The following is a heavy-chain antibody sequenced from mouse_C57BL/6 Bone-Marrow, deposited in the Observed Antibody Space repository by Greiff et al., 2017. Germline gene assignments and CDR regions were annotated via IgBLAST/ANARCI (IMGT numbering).Heavy chain of an antibody. V-gene: IGHV5-9*01. D-gene: IGHD2-1*01. CDR3: ARRGSTMVTTWAMDY. CDR2: ISGGGGNT. CDR1: GFTFSSYT. J-gene: IGHJ4*01. Sequence: EVHLVESGGGLVKPGGSLKLSCAASGFTFSSYTMSWVRQTPEKRLEWVATISGGGGNTYYPDSVKGRFTISRDNAKNTLYLQMSSLRSEDTALYYCARRGSTMVTTWAMDYWGQGTSVTVSS.